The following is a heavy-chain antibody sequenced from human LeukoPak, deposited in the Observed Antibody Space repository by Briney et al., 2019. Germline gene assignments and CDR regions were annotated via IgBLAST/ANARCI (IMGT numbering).Heavy chain of an antibody. CDR2: FYYSGST. Sequence: SETLSLTCTVSGGSISSNYWTCMRQPPGKGLEWIGYFYYSGSTTYNPSLKSRVTISVDTSKNQFSLKLSSVTAADTAIYYCARHEKVSGYYPLDYWGQGTLVTVSS. CDR1: GGSISSNY. D-gene: IGHD3-22*01. J-gene: IGHJ4*02. CDR3: ARHEKVSGYYPLDY. V-gene: IGHV4-59*08.